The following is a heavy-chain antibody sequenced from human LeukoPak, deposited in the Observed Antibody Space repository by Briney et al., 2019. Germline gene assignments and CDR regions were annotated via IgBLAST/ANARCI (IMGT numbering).Heavy chain of an antibody. CDR2: ISYDGRNK. J-gene: IGHJ4*02. V-gene: IGHV3-30*04. CDR1: GFTFSSYS. D-gene: IGHD3-10*01. Sequence: GGSLRLSCAGSGFTFSSYSMHWVRQAPGKGLEWVAVISYDGRNKFYADSVKGRFTISRDNAKNSLYLQLNSLRAEDTAVYYCARDYYGSGSYFDYWGQGALVTVSS. CDR3: ARDYYGSGSYFDY.